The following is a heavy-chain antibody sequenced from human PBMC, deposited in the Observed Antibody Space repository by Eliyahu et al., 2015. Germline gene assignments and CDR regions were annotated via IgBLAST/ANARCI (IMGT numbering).Heavy chain of an antibody. D-gene: IGHD3-10*01. CDR2: ISYDGNYK. CDR1: GDSLTSLX. Sequence: QVQLVESGGGVVQPGRSXRLSCVVXGDSLTSLXMHWVRQXPGKGLEWVAVISYDGNYKFYGDSVKGRFTISRDNSNNTVFLQMDSLRGEDTALYYCAGSPSISADYYYGLDVWGKGTTVTVSS. V-gene: IGHV3-30*03. J-gene: IGHJ6*04. CDR3: AGSPSISADYYYGLDV.